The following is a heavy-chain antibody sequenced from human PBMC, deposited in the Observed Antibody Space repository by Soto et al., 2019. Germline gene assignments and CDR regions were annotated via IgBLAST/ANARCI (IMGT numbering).Heavy chain of an antibody. J-gene: IGHJ4*02. V-gene: IGHV3-64*04. CDR3: AKDGPDTSPFDC. D-gene: IGHD2-2*02. Sequence: GGSLRLSCSASGFTFSIYAMHWVRQAPGKGLEYVSSISINRGSTHYADTVKGRFTISRDNSKNTLNLHMNGLRAEDTAVYYCAKDGPDTSPFDCWGQGT. CDR1: GFTFSIYA. CDR2: ISINRGST.